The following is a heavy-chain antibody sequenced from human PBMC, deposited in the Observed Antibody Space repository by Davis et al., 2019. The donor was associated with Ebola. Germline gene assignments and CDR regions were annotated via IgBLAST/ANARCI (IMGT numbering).Heavy chain of an antibody. D-gene: IGHD2-8*02. CDR3: ARGDCTGGVCYYLAYYYYGMDV. V-gene: IGHV3-74*01. CDR2: INSDGSST. J-gene: IGHJ6*02. Sequence: GESLKISCAASGFTFSSYWMHWVRQAPGKGLVWVSRINSDGSSTSYADSVKGRFTISRDNAKNTLYLQMNSLRAEDTAVYYCARGDCTGGVCYYLAYYYYGMDVWGQGTTVTVSS. CDR1: GFTFSSYW.